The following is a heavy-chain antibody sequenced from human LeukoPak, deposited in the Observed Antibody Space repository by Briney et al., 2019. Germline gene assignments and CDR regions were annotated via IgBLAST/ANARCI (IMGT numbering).Heavy chain of an antibody. J-gene: IGHJ3*02. D-gene: IGHD2-15*01. CDR1: GFSFNDAW. Sequence: GGSLRLSCATSGFSFNDAWMNWVRQAPGKGLEWVGRIKTKTDGGTDFAVPVKGRFSISRDDSTDTLYLQMNSLKTEDTAVYYCARYCSGGSCYSGAFDIWGQGTMVTVSS. CDR3: ARYCSGGSCYSGAFDI. V-gene: IGHV3-15*01. CDR2: IKTKTDGGT.